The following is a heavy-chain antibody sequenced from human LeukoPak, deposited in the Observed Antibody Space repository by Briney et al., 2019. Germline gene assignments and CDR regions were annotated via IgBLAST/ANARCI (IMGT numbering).Heavy chain of an antibody. V-gene: IGHV1-69*05. Sequence: ASVKVSFKCSGCTFSIYASSWVRQAPGQGLEWMGGSIPIFCKSNYAHKFQGRMTITTDESNSTAYMELSRLRSEDTAVYCCARGYSSGWYNWFDPWGQGTLVTVSS. D-gene: IGHD6-19*01. J-gene: IGHJ5*02. CDR2: SIPIFCKS. CDR1: GCTFSIYA. CDR3: ARGYSSGWYNWFDP.